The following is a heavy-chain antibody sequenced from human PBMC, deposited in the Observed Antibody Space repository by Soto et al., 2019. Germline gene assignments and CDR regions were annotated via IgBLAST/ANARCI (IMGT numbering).Heavy chain of an antibody. D-gene: IGHD1-1*01. CDR2: AYYSEST. CDR3: ARQRNWKVDY. Sequence: SETLSLTCTVSGGSIRSSTYQWGWIRQPPGRGLEWIGSAYYSESTYYNPSLKSRVTISVDASKNQFSLRVNSVTAADTAVYYCARQRNWKVDYWDQGTLVTVSS. J-gene: IGHJ4*02. V-gene: IGHV4-39*01. CDR1: GGSIRSSTYQ.